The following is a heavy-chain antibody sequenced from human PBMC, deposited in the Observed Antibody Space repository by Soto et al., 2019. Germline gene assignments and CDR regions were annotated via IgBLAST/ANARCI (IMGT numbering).Heavy chain of an antibody. J-gene: IGHJ3*02. V-gene: IGHV1-18*01. CDR1: GYNFTSYG. Sequence: GAPVKVSCKASGYNFTSYGISWVRQAPGQGLEWMGWISPHNDRTKYARRFQDRVTMTTETPTSTVYMELGSLRSDDTAVYYCARXLYYSSGRYFDHDAFDIWGRGTVVTVSS. D-gene: IGHD6-19*01. CDR3: ARXLYYSSGRYFDHDAFDI. CDR2: ISPHNDRT.